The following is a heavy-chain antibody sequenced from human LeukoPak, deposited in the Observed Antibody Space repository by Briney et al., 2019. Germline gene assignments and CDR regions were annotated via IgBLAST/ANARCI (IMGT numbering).Heavy chain of an antibody. V-gene: IGHV3-33*01. CDR3: ASDAHVDQQLVLGWFDP. CDR1: GFTFSSYG. CDR2: IWYDGSNK. J-gene: IGHJ5*02. Sequence: GGSLRLSCAASGFTFSSYGMHWVRQAPGKGLEWVAVIWYDGSNKYYADSVKGRFTISRDNSKNTLYLQMNSLRAEDTAVYYCASDAHVDQQLVLGWFDPWGQGTLVTVSS. D-gene: IGHD6-13*01.